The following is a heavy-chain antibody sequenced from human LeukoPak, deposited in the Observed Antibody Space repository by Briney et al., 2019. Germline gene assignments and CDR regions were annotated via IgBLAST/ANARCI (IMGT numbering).Heavy chain of an antibody. CDR3: ARRYYDSSGYYFDY. CDR2: INPNSGGT. D-gene: IGHD3-22*01. Sequence: ASVKVSCKASGYTFTGNSIRWVRQVPGQGLQWMGWINPNSGGTKYAQNFQGRVTMTRDTSISTAYMELSSLRSDDTAVYYCARRYYDSSGYYFDYWGQGTLVSVSS. V-gene: IGHV1-2*02. CDR1: GYTFTGNS. J-gene: IGHJ4*02.